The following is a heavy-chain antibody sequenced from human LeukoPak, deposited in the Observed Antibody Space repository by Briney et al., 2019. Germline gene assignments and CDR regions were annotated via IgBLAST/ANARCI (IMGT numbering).Heavy chain of an antibody. Sequence: PSETLSLTCAVSGYSISSGYYWGWIRQPPGKGLEWIGSIYHSGSTYYNPSLKSRDTISVDTSKNQFSLKLSSVTAADTAVYYCARQMATRFDYWGQGTLVTVSS. CDR1: GYSISSGYY. V-gene: IGHV4-38-2*01. CDR2: IYHSGST. CDR3: ARQMATRFDY. J-gene: IGHJ4*02. D-gene: IGHD5-24*01.